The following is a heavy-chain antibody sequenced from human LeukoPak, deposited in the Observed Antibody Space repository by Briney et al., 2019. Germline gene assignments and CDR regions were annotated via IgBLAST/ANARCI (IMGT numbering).Heavy chain of an antibody. Sequence: GGSLRLSCAASGFTFSSYAMSWVRQAPGKGLEWVSAISGSGGSTYYADSVNGRFTISRDNSKNTLYLQMNSLRAEDTAVYYCAKAGLRYFDWLPHAFDIWGQGTMVTVSS. V-gene: IGHV3-23*01. J-gene: IGHJ3*02. CDR2: ISGSGGST. CDR3: AKAGLRYFDWLPHAFDI. CDR1: GFTFSSYA. D-gene: IGHD3-9*01.